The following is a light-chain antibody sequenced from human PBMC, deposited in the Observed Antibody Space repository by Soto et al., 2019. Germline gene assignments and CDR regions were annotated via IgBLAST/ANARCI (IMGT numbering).Light chain of an antibody. CDR1: SSDVGGYNY. CDR2: EVS. J-gene: IGLJ1*01. Sequence: QSARTQPPSASGSPGQSVTISCTGTSSDVGGYNYVSWYQQHPGKAPKLMIYEVSKRPSGVPDRFSGSKSGNTASLTVSGLQAEDEADYYCSSYAGNTWVFGTGTKVTVL. V-gene: IGLV2-8*01. CDR3: SSYAGNTWV.